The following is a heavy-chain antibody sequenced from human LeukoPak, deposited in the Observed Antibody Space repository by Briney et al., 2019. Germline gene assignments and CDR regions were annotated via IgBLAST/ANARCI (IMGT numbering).Heavy chain of an antibody. J-gene: IGHJ4*02. CDR3: ANGPDRSYCDY. CDR1: GFTFSSYS. D-gene: IGHD1-14*01. V-gene: IGHV3-21*01. Sequence: GGSLRLSCAASGFTFSSYSMNWVRQAPGKGLEWVSSISSSSSYIYYADSVKGRFTISRDNSKNTLYLQMNSLRAEDTAVYYCANGPDRSYCDYWGQGTLVTVSS. CDR2: ISSSSSYI.